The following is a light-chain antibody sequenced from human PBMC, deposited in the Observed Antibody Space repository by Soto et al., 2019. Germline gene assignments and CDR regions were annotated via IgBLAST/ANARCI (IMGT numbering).Light chain of an antibody. CDR2: GNS. CDR1: GSNFGAGYD. V-gene: IGLV1-40*01. Sequence: QAVVTQPPSVSGAPGQRVTISCTGSGSNFGAGYDVHWYQQLPGTAPKLLIYGNSNRPSGVPDRFSGSKSGTSASLAIAGLQAEDEGDYYCQTCDSSRSVVFGGGTKLTVL. CDR3: QTCDSSRSVV. J-gene: IGLJ2*01.